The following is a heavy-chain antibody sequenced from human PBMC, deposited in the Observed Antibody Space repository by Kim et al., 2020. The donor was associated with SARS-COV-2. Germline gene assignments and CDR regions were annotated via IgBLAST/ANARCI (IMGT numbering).Heavy chain of an antibody. CDR3: ARVDYGYYYYYGMDV. J-gene: IGHJ6*02. Sequence: LSLTCAASGFTFSNYWMSWVRQAPGKGLEWVANIKQDGSERYSMDSVKGRFTISRDNAKNSLYLQMNSLRVEDTAMYYCARVDYGYYYYYGMDVWGQGTTVTVSS. CDR1: GFTFSNYW. CDR2: IKQDGSER. D-gene: IGHD4-17*01. V-gene: IGHV3-7*01.